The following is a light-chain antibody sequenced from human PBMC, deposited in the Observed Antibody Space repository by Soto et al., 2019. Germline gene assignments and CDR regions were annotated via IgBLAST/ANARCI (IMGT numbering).Light chain of an antibody. CDR1: TGAVTSGHY. Sequence: QTVVTQEPSLTVSPGGTVTLTCGSSTGAVTSGHYPYWFQQKPGQAPRTLIYDTTNKHSWTPARFSGSLLGGKAALSLSGAQPEDEADYYCLLSYSGARQGVFGGGTKVTV. J-gene: IGLJ2*01. CDR2: DTT. CDR3: LLSYSGARQGV. V-gene: IGLV7-46*01.